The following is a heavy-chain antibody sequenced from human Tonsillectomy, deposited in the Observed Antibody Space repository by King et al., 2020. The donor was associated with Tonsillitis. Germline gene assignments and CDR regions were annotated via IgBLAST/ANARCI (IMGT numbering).Heavy chain of an antibody. Sequence: QLQESGPGLVKPSQTLSLTCTVSGGSISSANYYWSWIRQPAGKGLEWIGRIYASGSTNYNPSLKSRVTMTVDTSKNQFSLKLSSVTAADTAVYYCASGNVLLWFGEFIDSNYFDYWGQGTLVTVSS. V-gene: IGHV4-61*02. CDR2: IYASGST. CDR1: GGSISSANYY. CDR3: ASGNVLLWFGEFIDSNYFDY. D-gene: IGHD3-10*01. J-gene: IGHJ4*02.